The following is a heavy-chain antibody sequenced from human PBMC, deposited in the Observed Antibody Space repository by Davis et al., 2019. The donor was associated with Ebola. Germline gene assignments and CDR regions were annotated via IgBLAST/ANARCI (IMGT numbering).Heavy chain of an antibody. D-gene: IGHD3-9*01. CDR2: IHYSGST. CDR1: AGSISSGGYY. J-gene: IGHJ4*02. V-gene: IGHV4-31*03. CDR3: ARASEYDILTYYIDY. Sequence: MPSETLSLTCTVSAGSISSGGYYWSWIRQHPGKGLAWIGYIHYSGSTYYNPSLKSRFTISVDTSKNQFSLKLSSVTAAGTAVYYCARASEYDILTYYIDYWGQGTLVTVSS.